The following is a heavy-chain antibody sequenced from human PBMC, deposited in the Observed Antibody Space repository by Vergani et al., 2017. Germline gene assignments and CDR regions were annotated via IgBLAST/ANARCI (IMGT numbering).Heavy chain of an antibody. D-gene: IGHD3-10*01. J-gene: IGHJ4*02. CDR3: ARGKIWFGEPYIDQ. V-gene: IGHV3-74*01. Sequence: EVQLVESGGGLVQPGGSLRLSCAASGFIFSSSWMHWVRQAPGKGLVWVSRINSDGTSRSYADSVKGRFTTSKDNAKDTLFLQMNSLTADDTAVYYCARGKIWFGEPYIDQWGQGTLVTVSS. CDR2: INSDGTSR. CDR1: GFIFSSSW.